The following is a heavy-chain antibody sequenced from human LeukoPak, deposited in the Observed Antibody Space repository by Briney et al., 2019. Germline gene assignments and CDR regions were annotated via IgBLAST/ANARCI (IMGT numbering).Heavy chain of an antibody. D-gene: IGHD2-21*01. Sequence: SETLSLTCTVSGDSISSGSYYWSWIRQPAGKGLEWIGRIYTSGSTNYNPSLKSRVTISVDTSKNQFSLKLSSVTAADTAVYYCARGVAVFDLWGRGTLVTVSS. CDR2: IYTSGST. CDR3: ARGVAVFDL. V-gene: IGHV4-61*02. CDR1: GDSISSGSYY. J-gene: IGHJ2*01.